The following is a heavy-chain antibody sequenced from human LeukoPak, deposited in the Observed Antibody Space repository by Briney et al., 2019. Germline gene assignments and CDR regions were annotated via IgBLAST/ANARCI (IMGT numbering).Heavy chain of an antibody. V-gene: IGHV1-18*01. D-gene: IGHD2-8*01. J-gene: IGHJ4*02. CDR3: ARETPSGIVLLLYAYFDF. Sequence: ASVKVSCKASGYTFTSYGISWVRQAPGQGREWMGWISAYNGNTNYAQKLQGRVTMTTDTSTSTAYMVLRSLRSDDTAVYYCARETPSGIVLLLYAYFDFWGREPWSPSPQ. CDR1: GYTFTSYG. CDR2: ISAYNGNT.